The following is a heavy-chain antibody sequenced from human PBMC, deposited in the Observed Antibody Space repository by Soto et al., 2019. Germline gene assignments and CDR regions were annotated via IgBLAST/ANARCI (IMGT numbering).Heavy chain of an antibody. Sequence: QITLKESGPTLVKPTQTLTLTCTFSGFSLSTTGLGVGWIRQPPGKALEWLALIYWDDDKRYSPSLKSRLTITKDTPKNQVVLTMTAMAPLDTATYYCARGGMYRSCDYWSQGTLVTVSS. CDR1: GFSLSTTGLG. V-gene: IGHV2-5*02. D-gene: IGHD2-2*01. CDR3: ARGGMYRSCDY. CDR2: IYWDDDK. J-gene: IGHJ4*02.